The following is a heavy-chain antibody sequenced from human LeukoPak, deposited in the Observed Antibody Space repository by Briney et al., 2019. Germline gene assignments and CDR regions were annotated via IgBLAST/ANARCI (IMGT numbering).Heavy chain of an antibody. V-gene: IGHV3-7*01. Sequence: GGSLRLSCVASGFTFSSYWMSWVRQAPGKGLEWVASIKPDGSEKYYVDSLKGRFTISRDSARNSVYLQMNSLRAEDTAVYYCARGSGWGGDYWGQGTLVTVSS. CDR3: ARGSGWGGDY. CDR2: IKPDGSEK. D-gene: IGHD7-27*01. CDR1: GFTFSSYW. J-gene: IGHJ4*02.